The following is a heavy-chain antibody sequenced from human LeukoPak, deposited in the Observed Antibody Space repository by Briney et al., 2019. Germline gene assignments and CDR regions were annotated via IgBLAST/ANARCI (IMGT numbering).Heavy chain of an antibody. CDR3: ARENYYDSSGPLDY. Sequence: SETLSLTCTVSGGSISSYYWSWIRQPAGKGLEWIGRIYTSGSTNYNPSLQSRVTMSVDTSKNQFSLKLSSVTAADTAVYYCARENYYDSSGPLDYWGQGTLVTVSS. CDR2: IYTSGST. D-gene: IGHD3-22*01. V-gene: IGHV4-4*07. J-gene: IGHJ4*02. CDR1: GGSISSYY.